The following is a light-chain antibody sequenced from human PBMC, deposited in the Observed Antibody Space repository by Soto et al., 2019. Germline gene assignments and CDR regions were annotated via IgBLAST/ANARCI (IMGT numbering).Light chain of an antibody. CDR2: DVS. CDR1: SSDVGGYNY. J-gene: IGLJ2*01. Sequence: QSALTQPASVSGSPGRSITISCTGTSSDVGGYNYVSWYQQHPGKAPKLMIYDVSNRPSGVSNRFSGSKSGNTASLTISGLQAEDEADYYCSSYTSSSTSCVFGGGTKLTVL. CDR3: SSYTSSSTSCV. V-gene: IGLV2-14*01.